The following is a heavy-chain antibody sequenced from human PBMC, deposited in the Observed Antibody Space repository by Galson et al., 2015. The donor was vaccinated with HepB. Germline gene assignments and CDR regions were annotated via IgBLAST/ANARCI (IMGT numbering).Heavy chain of an antibody. V-gene: IGHV5-10-1*01. J-gene: IGHJ6*02. CDR3: ARQDTIGTSIYYYAMDV. Sequence: QSGAEVKKPGESLRISCKGSEYSFTTYWVNWVRQMPGKGLEWMGRINPSDSYTNYNPSFQGHVIISADKSIDTAYLQWSSLKASDTAMYYCARQDTIGTSIYYYAMDVWGQGTTVTVSS. D-gene: IGHD3-3*01. CDR2: INPSDSYT. CDR1: EYSFTTYW.